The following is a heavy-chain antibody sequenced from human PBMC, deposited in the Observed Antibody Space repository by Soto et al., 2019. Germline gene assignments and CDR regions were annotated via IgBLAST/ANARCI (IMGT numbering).Heavy chain of an antibody. J-gene: IGHJ6*02. Sequence: EVQLVESGGGLVQPGGSLRLSCAASGFTFSSYAMHWVRQAPGKGLEYVSVITTNGVNTDYASSVKGRFTISRDNSKNTLDLQMGSLRAEDMAVYYCARRIPFGYGMDVWGQGTTVTVSS. CDR2: ITTNGVNT. CDR3: ARRIPFGYGMDV. D-gene: IGHD2-21*01. CDR1: GFTFSSYA. V-gene: IGHV3-64*01.